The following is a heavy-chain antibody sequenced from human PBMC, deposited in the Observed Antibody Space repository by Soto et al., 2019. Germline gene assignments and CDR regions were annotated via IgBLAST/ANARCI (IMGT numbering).Heavy chain of an antibody. V-gene: IGHV3-74*01. CDR2: INSDGSST. Sequence: PGCSMRLSCAASGVAFSSYWVHWIRQAPGKGLVWVSRINSDGSSTSYADSVKGRFTISRDNAKNTLYLQMNSLRAEDTAVYYCARAHRGNNWFDPWGQGTLVTVSS. J-gene: IGHJ5*02. CDR3: ARAHRGNNWFDP. CDR1: GVAFSSYW.